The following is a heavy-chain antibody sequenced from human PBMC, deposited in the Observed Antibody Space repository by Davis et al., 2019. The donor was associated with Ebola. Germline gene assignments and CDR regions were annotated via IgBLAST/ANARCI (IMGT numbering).Heavy chain of an antibody. CDR3: ARHPSYCTTTTCSGTYNYFDP. J-gene: IGHJ5*02. CDR1: GYRFTNYW. CDR2: IYPGDSNT. Sequence: GESLKISCKASGYRFTNYWIGWVRQMPGRGLEWMGIIYPGDSNTRYSPSFQGQVTISADKSISTAYLRWSSLKASDTAMYYCARHPSYCTTTTCSGTYNYFDPWGQGTLVTVSS. V-gene: IGHV5-51*01. D-gene: IGHD2/OR15-2a*01.